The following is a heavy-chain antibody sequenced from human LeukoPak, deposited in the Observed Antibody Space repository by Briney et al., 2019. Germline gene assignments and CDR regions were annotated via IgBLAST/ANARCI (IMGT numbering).Heavy chain of an antibody. V-gene: IGHV4-61*02. CDR1: GGSISSGSYY. J-gene: IGHJ4*02. CDR3: ARGGELLPYYFDY. CDR2: IYTSGST. D-gene: IGHD1-26*01. Sequence: PSQTLSLTCTVSGGSISSGSYYWSCIRQPAGKGLGWIGRIYTSGSTNYNPSHKSRVTISVDTSKNQFSLKLSSVTAADTAVYYCARGGELLPYYFDYWGQGTLVTVSS.